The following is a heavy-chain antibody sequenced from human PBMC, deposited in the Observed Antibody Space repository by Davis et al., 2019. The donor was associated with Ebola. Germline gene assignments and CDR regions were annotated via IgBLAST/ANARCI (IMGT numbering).Heavy chain of an antibody. CDR1: GFTFSSYW. Sequence: GESLKISCAASGFTFSSYWMHWVRQAPGKGLVWVSRINSDGSSTSYADSVKGRFTISRDNAKNTLYLQMNSLRAEDTAVYYCARAHDYSNYYYYYMDVWGKGTTVTVSS. V-gene: IGHV3-74*01. CDR2: INSDGSST. CDR3: ARAHDYSNYYYYYMDV. D-gene: IGHD4-11*01. J-gene: IGHJ6*03.